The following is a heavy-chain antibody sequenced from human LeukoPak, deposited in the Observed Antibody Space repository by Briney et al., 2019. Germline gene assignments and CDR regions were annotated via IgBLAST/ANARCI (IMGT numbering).Heavy chain of an antibody. CDR2: IYHSGTT. CDR1: GYSITSSSW. D-gene: IGHD3-10*01. J-gene: IGHJ4*02. CDR3: ARKENVYYYFDY. V-gene: IGHV4-28*01. Sequence: SETLSLTCAVSGYSITSSSWWGWIRQPPGKGLEWIGYIYHSGTTYYNPSLQSRVTMSVDTSKNQFSLKLSSVTAVDTAAYYCARKENVYYYFDYWGQGTLVTVSS.